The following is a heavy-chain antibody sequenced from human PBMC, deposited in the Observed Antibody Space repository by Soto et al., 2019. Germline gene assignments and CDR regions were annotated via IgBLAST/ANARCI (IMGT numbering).Heavy chain of an antibody. Sequence: SGPTLVNPTETLTLTCTVSGFSLSNARMGVSWIRQPPGKALEWLAHIFSNDEKSYSTSLKSRLTISKDTSKSQVVLTMTNMDLVNTATYYCARLHSSSWYWFLDPWGQGTLVTVSS. CDR1: GFSLSNARMG. D-gene: IGHD6-13*01. CDR2: IFSNDEK. CDR3: ARLHSSSWYWFLDP. J-gene: IGHJ5*02. V-gene: IGHV2-26*01.